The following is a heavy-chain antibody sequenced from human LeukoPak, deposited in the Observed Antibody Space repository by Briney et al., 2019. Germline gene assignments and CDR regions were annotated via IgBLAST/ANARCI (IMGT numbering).Heavy chain of an antibody. D-gene: IGHD3-10*02. CDR2: ISYDGSNK. CDR3: AKDQSGNVPGY. Sequence: QPGRSLRLSCAASGFTFSSYGMHWVRQAPGKGLEWVALISYDGSNKYYANSVKGRFTISRDNSKKTLYLQMNSLRAEDTALYYCAKDQSGNVPGYWGQGTLVTVSS. J-gene: IGHJ4*02. V-gene: IGHV3-30*18. CDR1: GFTFSSYG.